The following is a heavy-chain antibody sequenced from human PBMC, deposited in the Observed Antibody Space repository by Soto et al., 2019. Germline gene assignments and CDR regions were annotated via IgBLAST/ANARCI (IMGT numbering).Heavy chain of an antibody. CDR3: AKTVVPAAIGSFRYFDY. V-gene: IGHV3-30*18. D-gene: IGHD2-2*01. Sequence: GRSLRLSCAASGFTFSSYGMHWVRQAPGKGLEWVAVISYDGSNKYYADSVKGRFTISRDNSKNTLYLQMNSLRAEDTAVYYCAKTVVPAAIGSFRYFDYWGQGTLVTVSS. CDR2: ISYDGSNK. J-gene: IGHJ4*02. CDR1: GFTFSSYG.